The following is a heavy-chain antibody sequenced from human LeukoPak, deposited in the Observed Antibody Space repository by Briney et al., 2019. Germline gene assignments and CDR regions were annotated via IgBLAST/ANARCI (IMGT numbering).Heavy chain of an antibody. Sequence: SETLSLTCTVSGGSISSYYWSWIRQPPGKGLEWIGYIYYSGSTNYNPSLKSRVTISVDMSKNQFSLKLSSVTAADTAVYYCARHAHRIELWLPYWGQGTLVTVSS. D-gene: IGHD5-18*01. V-gene: IGHV4-59*08. CDR2: IYYSGST. CDR3: ARHAHRIELWLPY. J-gene: IGHJ4*02. CDR1: GGSISSYY.